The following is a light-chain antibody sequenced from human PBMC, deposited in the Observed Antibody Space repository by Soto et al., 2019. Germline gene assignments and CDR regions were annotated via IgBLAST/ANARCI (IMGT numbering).Light chain of an antibody. Sequence: IVLTQSPATLSLSPGEKVILSCRASQSVTRYLAWYQHKLGQAPRLLIYDASSRATGIPARFSGSGSGTDFTLTISSLEPEDFAVYYCQQRSNWPRITFGQGTRLDIK. CDR2: DAS. CDR1: QSVTRY. CDR3: QQRSNWPRIT. V-gene: IGKV3-11*01. J-gene: IGKJ5*01.